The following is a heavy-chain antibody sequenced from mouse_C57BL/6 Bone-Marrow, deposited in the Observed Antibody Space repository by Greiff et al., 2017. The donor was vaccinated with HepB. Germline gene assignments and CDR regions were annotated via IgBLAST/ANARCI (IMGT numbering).Heavy chain of an antibody. D-gene: IGHD1-1*01. V-gene: IGHV1-5*01. J-gene: IGHJ4*01. Sequence: VQLQHSGTVLARPGASVKMSCKTSGYTFTSYWMHWVKQRPGQGLEWIGAIYPGNSDTSYNQKFKGKAKLTADTSASTAYMELSSLTNEDSAVYDCPKSLMATVVEAMDYWGQGTSVTVSS. CDR2: IYPGNSDT. CDR1: GYTFTSYW. CDR3: PKSLMATVVEAMDY.